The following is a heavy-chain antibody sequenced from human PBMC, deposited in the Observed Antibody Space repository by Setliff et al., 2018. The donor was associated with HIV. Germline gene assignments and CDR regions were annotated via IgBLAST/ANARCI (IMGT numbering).Heavy chain of an antibody. J-gene: IGHJ4*02. CDR2: ISSSSSYI. CDR1: GFTFSSYS. V-gene: IGHV3-21*01. CDR3: ARGMVRGVSPYDY. Sequence: PGGSLRLSCAASGFTFSSYSMNWVRQAPGKGLEWVSSISSSSSYIYYADSVKGRFTISRDNAKNSLYLQMNSLRAEDTAVYYCARGMVRGVSPYDYWGQGTLVTVSS. D-gene: IGHD3-10*01.